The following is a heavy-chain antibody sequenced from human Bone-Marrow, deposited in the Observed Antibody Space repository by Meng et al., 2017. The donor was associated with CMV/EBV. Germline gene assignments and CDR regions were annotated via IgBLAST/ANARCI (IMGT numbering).Heavy chain of an antibody. CDR2: IKQDGSEK. CDR1: GFTFSSYW. Sequence: ETLSLTCAASGFTFSSYWMSWVRQAPGKGLEWVANIKQDGSEKYYVDSVKGRFTISRDNAKNSLYLQMNSLRAEDTAVYYCARDQGGSSTSCYIYPARCGDGMDVWGQGTTVTVSS. J-gene: IGHJ6*02. V-gene: IGHV3-7*01. CDR3: ARDQGGSSTSCYIYPARCGDGMDV. D-gene: IGHD2-2*02.